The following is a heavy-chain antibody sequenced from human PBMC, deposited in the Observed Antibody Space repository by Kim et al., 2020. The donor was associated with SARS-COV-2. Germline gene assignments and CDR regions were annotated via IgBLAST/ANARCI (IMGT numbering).Heavy chain of an antibody. CDR3: ARQGGHNWNDEGYYYYYGMDV. D-gene: IGHD1-20*01. CDR2: IIPIFGTA. CDR1: GGTFSSYA. Sequence: SVKVSCKASGGTFSSYAISWVRQAPGQGLEWMGGIIPIFGTANYAQKFQGRVTITADESTSTAYMELSSLRSEDTAVYYCARQGGHNWNDEGYYYYYGMDVWGQGTTVTVSS. J-gene: IGHJ6*02. V-gene: IGHV1-69*13.